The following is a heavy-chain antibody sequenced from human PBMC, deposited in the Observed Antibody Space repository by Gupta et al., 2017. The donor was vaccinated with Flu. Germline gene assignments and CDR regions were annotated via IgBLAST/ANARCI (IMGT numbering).Heavy chain of an antibody. CDR1: TFRISDYW. J-gene: IGHJ6*03. Sequence: EVQLVESGGGLVQPGGSVRVSCAASTFRISDYWMHWVRQAPGQGPLWLSRLNSDGSLSTYADSVRGQFTISRDNTKNTLYLQMNSLRAEDTAVYYCARGDGSGVMDVWGKGTTVTVSS. V-gene: IGHV3-74*03. CDR3: ARGDGSGVMDV. CDR2: LNSDGSLS. D-gene: IGHD3-10*01.